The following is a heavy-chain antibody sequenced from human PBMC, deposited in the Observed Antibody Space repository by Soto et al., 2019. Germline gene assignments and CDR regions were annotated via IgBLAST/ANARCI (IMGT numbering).Heavy chain of an antibody. J-gene: IGHJ4*02. Sequence: VSLTGEGSGGNVSSCSWWRWDRKPPGKGLEWIGEIYHSGSTNYNPSLKSRVTISVDKSKNQFSLKLSSVTAADTAVYYCARDRSGFTAAAGMYYFDYWGQGTLVLGFS. V-gene: IGHV4-4*02. CDR3: ARDRSGFTAAAGMYYFDY. D-gene: IGHD6-13*01. CDR1: GGNVSSCSW. CDR2: IYHSGST.